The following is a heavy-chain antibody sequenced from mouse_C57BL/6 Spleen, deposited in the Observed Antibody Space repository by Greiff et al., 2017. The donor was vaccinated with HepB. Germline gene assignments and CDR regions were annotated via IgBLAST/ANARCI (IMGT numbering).Heavy chain of an antibody. CDR1: GFSLTSYG. V-gene: IGHV2-2*01. D-gene: IGHD1-1*01. CDR3: ASITTVGDWYFDV. Sequence: QVQLKESGPGLVQPSQSLSITCTVSGFSLTSYGVHWVRQSPGKGLEWLGVIWSGGSTDYNAAFISRLSISKDNSKSQVFFKMNSLQADDTAIYYCASITTVGDWYFDVWGTGTTVTVSS. J-gene: IGHJ1*03. CDR2: IWSGGST.